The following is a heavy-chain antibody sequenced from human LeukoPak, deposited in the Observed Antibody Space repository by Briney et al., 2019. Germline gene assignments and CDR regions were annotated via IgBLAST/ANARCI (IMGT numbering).Heavy chain of an antibody. CDR1: GGSISSGGYY. V-gene: IGHV4-31*03. CDR3: ARIGYQGLGY. D-gene: IGHD3-16*01. Sequence: SETLSLTCTVSGGSISSGGYYWSWIRQHPGKGLEWIGYIYYSGSTNYNPSLKSRVTISVDTSKNQFSLKLSSVTAADTAVYYCARIGYQGLGYWGQGTLVTVSS. CDR2: IYYSGST. J-gene: IGHJ4*02.